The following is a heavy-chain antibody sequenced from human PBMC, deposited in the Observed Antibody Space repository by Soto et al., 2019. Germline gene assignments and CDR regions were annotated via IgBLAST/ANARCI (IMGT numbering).Heavy chain of an antibody. Sequence: GGSLRLSCAASGFTFSSYGMHWVRQAPGKGLEWVAVISYDGSNKYYADSVKGRFTISRDNSKNTLYLQMNSLRAEDTAVYYCAKDLMKTFSRTFDYWGQGTLVTVSS. CDR1: GFTFSSYG. D-gene: IGHD2-8*01. V-gene: IGHV3-30*18. CDR2: ISYDGSNK. J-gene: IGHJ4*02. CDR3: AKDLMKTFSRTFDY.